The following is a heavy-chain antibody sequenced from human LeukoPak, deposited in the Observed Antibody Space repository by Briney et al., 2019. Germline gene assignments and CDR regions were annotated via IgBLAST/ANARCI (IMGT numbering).Heavy chain of an antibody. J-gene: IGHJ5*02. CDR1: AYSISDGFV. V-gene: IGHV4-38-2*02. Sequence: SETLSLTCTVSAYSISDGFVWGFIRQPPGKGLEWIASIYHSGTTYYNPSLRSRVTMSVDTSNNQFSLKLSSVTAADTAMYFCTRLSHVAGAPKVSCSDPWGQGTLVTVSS. D-gene: IGHD1-26*01. CDR2: IYHSGTT. CDR3: TRLSHVAGAPKVSCSDP.